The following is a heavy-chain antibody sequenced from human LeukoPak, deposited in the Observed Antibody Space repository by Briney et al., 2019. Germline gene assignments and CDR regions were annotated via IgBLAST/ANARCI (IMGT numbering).Heavy chain of an antibody. J-gene: IGHJ5*02. Sequence: GTSLRLSCAASGFTFISYAIHWVRQAPGKGLEWVAVISYDGSNKYYADSVKGRFTISRDNSKNTLYLQMNSLRAEDTAVYYCARAYRIVVVVAATPGWFDPWGQGTLVTVSS. V-gene: IGHV3-30*04. CDR2: ISYDGSNK. D-gene: IGHD2-15*01. CDR1: GFTFISYA. CDR3: ARAYRIVVVVAATPGWFDP.